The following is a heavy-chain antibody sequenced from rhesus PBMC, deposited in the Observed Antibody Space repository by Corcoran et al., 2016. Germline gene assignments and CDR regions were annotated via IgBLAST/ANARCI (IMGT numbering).Heavy chain of an antibody. Sequence: QVQLQASGPGLVKPSETLSLPSPVSVGSLSAYWWGWIRRPPGRGLEWIGYIGGRSGSTYYNPSLKSRVTISTDTSKNQFSLKLSSVTAADTAVYYCARWGDSSGWYWYFDIWGPGTPITISS. CDR1: VGSLSAYW. D-gene: IGHD6-31*01. CDR2: IGGRSGST. CDR3: ARWGDSSGWYWYFDI. J-gene: IGHJ2*01. V-gene: IGHV4-165*01.